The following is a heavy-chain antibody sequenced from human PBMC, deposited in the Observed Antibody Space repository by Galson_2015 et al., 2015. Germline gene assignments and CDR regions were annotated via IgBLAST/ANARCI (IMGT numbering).Heavy chain of an antibody. J-gene: IGHJ3*02. V-gene: IGHV5-51*01. CDR2: IYPGDSDT. Sequence: QSGAEVKKPGESLTISCKGSGYSFTSYWIGWVRQMPGKGLEWMGIIYPGDSDTRYSPSFQGQVTISADKSISTAYLQWSSLKASDTAMYYCARQGVLGGSIMITFGDRGDHDAFDIWGQGTMVTVSS. CDR1: GYSFTSYW. CDR3: ARQGVLGGSIMITFGDRGDHDAFDI. D-gene: IGHD3-16*01.